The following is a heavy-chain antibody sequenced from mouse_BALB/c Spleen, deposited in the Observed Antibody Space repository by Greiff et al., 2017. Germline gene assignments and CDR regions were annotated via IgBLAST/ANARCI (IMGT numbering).Heavy chain of an antibody. CDR1: GYSITSDYA. J-gene: IGHJ1*01. CDR3: ARDYYYGSRWYFDV. CDR2: ISYSGST. Sequence: VQLQQSGPGLVKPSQSLSLTCTVTGYSITSDYAWTWIRQFPGNKLEWMGYISYSGSTSYNPSLKSRISITRDTSKNQFFLQLNSVTTEDTATYYCARDYYYGSRWYFDVWGAGTTVTVSS. V-gene: IGHV3-2*02. D-gene: IGHD1-1*01.